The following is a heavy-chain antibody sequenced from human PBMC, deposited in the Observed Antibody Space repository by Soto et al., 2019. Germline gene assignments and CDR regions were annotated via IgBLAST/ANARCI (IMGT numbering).Heavy chain of an antibody. J-gene: IGHJ3*02. V-gene: IGHV4-59*01. CDR1: GGSISSYY. CDR3: ARSKQRGYSGYDAYAFDI. CDR2: IYYSGST. D-gene: IGHD5-12*01. Sequence: SETLSLTCTVSGGSISSYYWSWIRQPPGKGLEWIGYIYYSGSTNYNPSLKSRVTISVDTSKNQFSLKLSSVTAADTAVYYCARSKQRGYSGYDAYAFDIWGQGTMVTVSS.